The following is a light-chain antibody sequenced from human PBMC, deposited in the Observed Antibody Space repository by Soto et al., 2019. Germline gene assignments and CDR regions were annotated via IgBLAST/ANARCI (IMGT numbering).Light chain of an antibody. CDR3: CSYESSTTHV. CDR1: SSDVGSYNL. V-gene: IGLV2-23*02. CDR2: EVS. Sequence: QSVLTQPASVSGSPGQSITISCTGTSSDVGSYNLVSWYQQHPGKAPKLMIYEVSKRPSGVSNRFSGSKSGNTASLTISGLQAEDEADYYCCSYESSTTHVFGPGTKVTVL. J-gene: IGLJ1*01.